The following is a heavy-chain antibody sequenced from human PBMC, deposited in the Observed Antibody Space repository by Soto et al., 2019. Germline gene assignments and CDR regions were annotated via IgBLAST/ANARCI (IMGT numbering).Heavy chain of an antibody. CDR2: LSRGGGST. D-gene: IGHD5-12*01. CDR1: GFTFSSHG. CDR3: ARDGQYRADGCDI. Sequence: EAQLLESGGGSVQPGGSLRLSCAASGFTFSSHGMSWSRQATGKGLEWISGLSRGGGSTYYVDSVKGRFTISRDNDKNTLDLIMKSLRVEDTALYYCARDGQYRADGCDIWGQGTMVTVSS. V-gene: IGHV3-23*01. J-gene: IGHJ3*02.